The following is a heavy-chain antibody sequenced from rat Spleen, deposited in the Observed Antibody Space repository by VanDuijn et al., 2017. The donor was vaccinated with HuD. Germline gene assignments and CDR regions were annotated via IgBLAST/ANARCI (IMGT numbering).Heavy chain of an antibody. V-gene: IGHV6-6*01. CDR2: IKAKSNNFET. Sequence: EVQVLESGGGLVQPGDSLKLSCATSGFTFSTAWMYWHRQFPEQRLECVARIKAKSNNFETDYSKSVKGRFTISRDDSKSNIHLQMNNVTEDDTAIDYCAWRDPTETSRGWRQGVMVTVSS. D-gene: IGHD3-1*01. CDR1: GFTFSTAW. J-gene: IGHJ2*01. CDR3: AWRDPTETSRG.